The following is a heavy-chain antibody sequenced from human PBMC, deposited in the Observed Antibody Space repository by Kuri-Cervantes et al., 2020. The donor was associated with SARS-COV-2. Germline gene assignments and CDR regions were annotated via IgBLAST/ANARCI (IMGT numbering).Heavy chain of an antibody. Sequence: SLKISCAASGFTFDDYAMHWVRQAPGKGPEWVSGISWNSGSIGYADSVKGRFTISRDNAKNSLYLQMNSLRAEDTALYYCARSAAAGSAGDFDYWGQGTLVTVSS. CDR2: ISWNSGSI. D-gene: IGHD6-13*01. J-gene: IGHJ4*02. CDR1: GFTFDDYA. CDR3: ARSAAAGSAGDFDY. V-gene: IGHV3-9*01.